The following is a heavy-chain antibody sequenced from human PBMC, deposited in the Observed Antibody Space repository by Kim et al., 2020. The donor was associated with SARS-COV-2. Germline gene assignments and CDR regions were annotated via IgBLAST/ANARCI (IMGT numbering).Heavy chain of an antibody. CDR1: GFTFGDYA. Sequence: GGSLRLSCTASGFTFGDYAMSWVRQAPGKGLEWVGFIRSKAYGGTTEYAASVKGRFTISRDDSKSIAYLQMNSLKTEDTAVYYCTRQTPHYYDSSGYYSGVDYWGQGTLVTVSS. J-gene: IGHJ4*02. D-gene: IGHD3-22*01. V-gene: IGHV3-49*04. CDR3: TRQTPHYYDSSGYYSGVDY. CDR2: IRSKAYGGTT.